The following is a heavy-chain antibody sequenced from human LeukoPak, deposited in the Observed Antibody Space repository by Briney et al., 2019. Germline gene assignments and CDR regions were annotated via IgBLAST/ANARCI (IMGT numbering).Heavy chain of an antibody. Sequence: PGGSLRLSCAASGFTFSSYSMNWVRQAPGKGLEWVSYISSSSSTIYYADSVKGRFTISRDNAKNSLYLQMNSLRVEDTAVYYCARENGFDYWGQGTLVTVSS. CDR2: ISSSSSTI. J-gene: IGHJ4*02. CDR1: GFTFSSYS. D-gene: IGHD2-8*01. CDR3: ARENGFDY. V-gene: IGHV3-48*04.